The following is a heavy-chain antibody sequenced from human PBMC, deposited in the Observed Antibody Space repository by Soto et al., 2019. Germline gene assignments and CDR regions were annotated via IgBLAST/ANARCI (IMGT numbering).Heavy chain of an antibody. CDR2: IYYSGST. CDR1: GGSISSSSYY. J-gene: IGHJ5*02. CDR3: ARHGYSNSKNWFDP. Sequence: SETLSLTCTVSGGSISSSSYYWGWIRQPPGKGLEWIGSIYYSGSTYYNPSLKSRVTISVDTSKNQFSLKLSSVTAADTAVYYCARHGYSNSKNWFDPWGQGTLVTVSS. V-gene: IGHV4-39*01. D-gene: IGHD4-4*01.